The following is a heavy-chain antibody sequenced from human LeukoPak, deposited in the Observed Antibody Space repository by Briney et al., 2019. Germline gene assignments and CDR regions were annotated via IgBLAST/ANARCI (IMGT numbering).Heavy chain of an antibody. CDR2: VTGTGGNT. Sequence: GGSMRLSCAASGFTLSSYAMSCVRQAPGQGIEWVSAVTGTGGNTYHADSVKGRFTISRDNSKNTVYLQMNSLRAEDTAIYYCAKVHGSGSYRFDFWGQGTLVTVSS. CDR1: GFTLSSYA. CDR3: AKVHGSGSYRFDF. V-gene: IGHV3-23*01. J-gene: IGHJ4*02. D-gene: IGHD3-10*01.